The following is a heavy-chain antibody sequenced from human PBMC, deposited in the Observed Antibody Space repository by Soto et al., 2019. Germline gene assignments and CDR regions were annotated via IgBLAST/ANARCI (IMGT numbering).Heavy chain of an antibody. CDR1: GGSISSGDYY. J-gene: IGHJ5*02. Sequence: QVQLQESGPGLVKPSQTLSLTCTVSGGSISSGDYYWSWIRQPPGKGLEWIGYIYYSGSTYYNPSRKSRVTISVDTSKNQFSLKLSSVTAADTAVYYCARDARYYDFWSGYYFPYNWFDPWGQGTLVPVSS. CDR3: ARDARYYDFWSGYYFPYNWFDP. V-gene: IGHV4-30-4*01. D-gene: IGHD3-3*01. CDR2: IYYSGST.